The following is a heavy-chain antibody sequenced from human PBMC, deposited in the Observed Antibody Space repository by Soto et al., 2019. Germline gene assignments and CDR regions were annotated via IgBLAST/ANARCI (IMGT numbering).Heavy chain of an antibody. CDR2: INPNSGNT. D-gene: IGHD6-19*01. J-gene: IGHJ3*02. V-gene: IGHV1-8*01. CDR1: GYTFTSYD. CDR3: ARSLTTPTMAVAGTPGEGALDI. Sequence: ASVKVSCKASGYTFTSYDIKWVRQATGHGLEWMGWINPNSGNTGYPQKFQGRVTMTRNTSISTAYMELSSLRSEDTAVYYCARSLTTPTMAVAGTPGEGALDIWGRGTMVTVSS.